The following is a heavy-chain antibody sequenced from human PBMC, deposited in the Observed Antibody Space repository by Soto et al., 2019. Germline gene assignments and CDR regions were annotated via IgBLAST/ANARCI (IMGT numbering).Heavy chain of an antibody. CDR2: IIPIFGTA. V-gene: IGHV1-69*05. CDR3: ARVLPPFDP. CDR1: GYTFTSYD. J-gene: IGHJ5*02. Sequence: GASVKVSCKASGYTFTSYDINWVRQATGQGLEWMGGIIPIFGTANYAQKFQGRVTMTTDTSTSTAYMELRSLRSDDTAVYYCARVLPPFDPWGQGTLVTVSS.